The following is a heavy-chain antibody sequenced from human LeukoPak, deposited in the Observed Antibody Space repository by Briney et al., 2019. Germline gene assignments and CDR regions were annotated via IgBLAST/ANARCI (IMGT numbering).Heavy chain of an antibody. V-gene: IGHV3-23*01. Sequence: PGGSLRLSFAASGFTFNNYAMNWVRQAPGKGLEWVSSISGGGETTYYADSARGRFTISRDNSQNTLYLQMNSLRAEDTAVYYCARDYADYVGYFFFDYWGQGTLVTVSS. CDR3: ARDYADYVGYFFFDY. CDR2: ISGGGETT. J-gene: IGHJ4*02. D-gene: IGHD4-17*01. CDR1: GFTFNNYA.